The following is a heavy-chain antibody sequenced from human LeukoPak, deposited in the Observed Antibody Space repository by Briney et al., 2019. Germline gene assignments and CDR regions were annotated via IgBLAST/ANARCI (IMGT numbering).Heavy chain of an antibody. CDR2: ISGPGGST. J-gene: IGHJ4*02. CDR3: AKEDDFWSGNIDY. D-gene: IGHD3-3*01. Sequence: GGPLRLSCAASGFTFSSYAMSWVRQAPGKGLEWVSTISGPGGSTYYADSVKGRFTISRDNSRNTLYLQMNSLRAEDTAVYYCAKEDDFWSGNIDYWGQGTLVTASS. CDR1: GFTFSSYA. V-gene: IGHV3-23*01.